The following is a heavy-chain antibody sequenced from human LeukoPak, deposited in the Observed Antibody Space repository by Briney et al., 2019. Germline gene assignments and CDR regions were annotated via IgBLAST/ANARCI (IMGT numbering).Heavy chain of an antibody. V-gene: IGHV3-64*01. CDR1: GFTFSSYA. J-gene: IGHJ4*02. CDR3: VRVSGSYRY. CDR2: ISSNGGST. D-gene: IGHD1-26*01. Sequence: GGSLRLSCAASGFTFSSYAMDWVRQAPGKGLEYVSAISSNGGSTFYANSVKGRFTISRDTSKNTLYLQMGSLRADDMAVYYCVRVSGSYRYWGQGTLVTVSS.